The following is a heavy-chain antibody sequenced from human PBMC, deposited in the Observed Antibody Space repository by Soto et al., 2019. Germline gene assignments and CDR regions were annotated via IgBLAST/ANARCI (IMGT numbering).Heavy chain of an antibody. J-gene: IGHJ6*02. CDR1: GFTFSSYA. Sequence: GGSLRLSCAASGFTFSSYAMSWVRQAPGMGLEWVSAISGSVGSTYYADSVKGRFTISRDNSRNTLYLQMNSLRAEDTAVYYCAKGDSSGWAYYYYGMDVWGQGTTVTVSS. CDR3: AKGDSSGWAYYYYGMDV. CDR2: ISGSVGST. V-gene: IGHV3-23*01. D-gene: IGHD6-19*01.